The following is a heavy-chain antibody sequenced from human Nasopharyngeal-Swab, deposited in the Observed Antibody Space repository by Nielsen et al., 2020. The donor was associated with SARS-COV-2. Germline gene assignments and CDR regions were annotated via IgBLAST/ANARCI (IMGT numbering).Heavy chain of an antibody. CDR3: ARGFIQLLHPYYYYYMDV. Sequence: SGKVACYAFGGSCCIDASGGERQAPGQGLGWMGGIIPIFGTANYAQKFQGRVTITADESTSTAYMELSSLRSEDTAVYYCARGFIQLLHPYYYYYMDVWGKGTTVTVSS. CDR1: GGSCCIDA. J-gene: IGHJ6*03. D-gene: IGHD2-2*01. CDR2: IIPIFGTA. V-gene: IGHV1-69*01.